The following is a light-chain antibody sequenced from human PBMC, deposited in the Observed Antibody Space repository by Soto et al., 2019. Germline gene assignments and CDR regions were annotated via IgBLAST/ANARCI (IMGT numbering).Light chain of an antibody. CDR2: AAS. CDR3: QQLNSYAFA. J-gene: IGKJ3*01. V-gene: IGKV1-9*01. Sequence: DIQLTQSPSFLSASVGDRVTITCRASQDVSRYLAWYQQKPGKAPNLLIYAASTLRSGVPSRFSGSGSETEFTLKISSLQPEDFATYYCQQLNSYAFAFAPGTKVDIK. CDR1: QDVSRY.